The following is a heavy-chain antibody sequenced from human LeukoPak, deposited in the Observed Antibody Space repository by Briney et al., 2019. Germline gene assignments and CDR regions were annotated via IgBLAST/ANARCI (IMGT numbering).Heavy chain of an antibody. Sequence: PGGSLRLSCAVSGFTFSNYSMNWVRQAPGKGLEWVSYISRSSSTILYADSVKGRFTISRDKAKSSVYLQMNSLRDEDTAVYHCVRIRDSGSYYFYYGMDVWGQGTTVTVSS. CDR2: ISRSSSTI. CDR1: GFTFSNYS. CDR3: VRIRDSGSYYFYYGMDV. J-gene: IGHJ6*02. V-gene: IGHV3-48*02. D-gene: IGHD1-26*01.